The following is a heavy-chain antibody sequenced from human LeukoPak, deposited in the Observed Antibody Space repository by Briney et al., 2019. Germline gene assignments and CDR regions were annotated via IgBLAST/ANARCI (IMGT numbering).Heavy chain of an antibody. CDR2: ISSSSSYI. Sequence: GGSLRLSCAASGFTFSSYSMNWVRQAPGKGLEWVSSISSSSSYIYYADSVKGRFTISRDNAKNSLYLQMNSLRAEDTAVYYCARDSVAFSSGYTYYFDYWGQGTLVTVSS. CDR1: GFTFSSYS. D-gene: IGHD6-19*01. CDR3: ARDSVAFSSGYTYYFDY. V-gene: IGHV3-21*01. J-gene: IGHJ4*02.